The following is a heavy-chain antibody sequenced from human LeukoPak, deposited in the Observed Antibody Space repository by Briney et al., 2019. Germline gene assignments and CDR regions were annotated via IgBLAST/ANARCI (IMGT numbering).Heavy chain of an antibody. Sequence: VSVKVSCKASGYTFTGYYMHWVRQAPGQGLEWMGRINPNSGGTNYAQKFQGRVTMTRDTSISTADMELSRLRSDDTAVYYCARVPATRVYSFDYWGQGTLVTVSS. V-gene: IGHV1-2*06. D-gene: IGHD2-2*01. CDR2: INPNSGGT. J-gene: IGHJ4*02. CDR1: GYTFTGYY. CDR3: ARVPATRVYSFDY.